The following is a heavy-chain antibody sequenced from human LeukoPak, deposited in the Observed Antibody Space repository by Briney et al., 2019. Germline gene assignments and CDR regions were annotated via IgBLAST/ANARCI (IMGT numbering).Heavy chain of an antibody. CDR1: GYSFTSNA. Sequence: ASVKVSCKASGYSFTSNAISWVRQAPGQGLEWMGWISPYNGNINYAQKLQGRVTMTTDTSTSTAYMELWSLRSDDTAVYYCARETNNWFDPWGQGTLVTVSS. V-gene: IGHV1-18*01. CDR3: ARETNNWFDP. CDR2: ISPYNGNI. J-gene: IGHJ5*02.